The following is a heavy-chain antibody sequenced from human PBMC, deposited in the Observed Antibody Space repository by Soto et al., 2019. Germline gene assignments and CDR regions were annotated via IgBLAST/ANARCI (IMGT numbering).Heavy chain of an antibody. J-gene: IGHJ4*02. Sequence: QITLKESGPTLVKPTQTLTLTCTFSGFSLTTRGVGVGWIRQPPGKALEWLALIYWDDDEGYSPSLKSRLTITKDTPKSRVVPTVTNMDPVDPATYYCGRRPRGYCYRFYYSGQGTLFPVSS. CDR1: GFSLTTRGVG. CDR2: IYWDDDE. D-gene: IGHD5-18*01. V-gene: IGHV2-5*02. CDR3: GRRPRGYCYRFYY.